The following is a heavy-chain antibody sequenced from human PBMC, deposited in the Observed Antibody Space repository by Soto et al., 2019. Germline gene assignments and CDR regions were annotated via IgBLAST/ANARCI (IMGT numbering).Heavy chain of an antibody. CDR1: GYTFTSYG. CDR2: ISAYNGNT. CDR3: ARDQGPLRGWNDGGENY. J-gene: IGHJ4*02. Sequence: ASVKVSCKASGYTFTSYGISWVRQAPGQGLEWMGWISAYNGNTNYAQKLQGRVTMTTDTSTSTAYMELRSLRSDDTAVYYCARDQGPLRGWNDGGENYWGQGXLVTVYS. V-gene: IGHV1-18*04. D-gene: IGHD1-1*01.